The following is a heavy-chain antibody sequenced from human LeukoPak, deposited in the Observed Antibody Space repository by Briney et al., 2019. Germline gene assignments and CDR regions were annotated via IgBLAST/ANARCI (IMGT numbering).Heavy chain of an antibody. Sequence: GASVKVSCKASGGTFSSYAISWVRQAPGQGLEWMGGIIPIFGTANYAQKFQGRVTITTDESTSTAYMKLSSLRSEDTAVYYCASVGNIVGATRFDYWGQGALVTVSS. CDR1: GGTFSSYA. V-gene: IGHV1-69*05. CDR2: IIPIFGTA. CDR3: ASVGNIVGATRFDY. J-gene: IGHJ4*02. D-gene: IGHD1-26*01.